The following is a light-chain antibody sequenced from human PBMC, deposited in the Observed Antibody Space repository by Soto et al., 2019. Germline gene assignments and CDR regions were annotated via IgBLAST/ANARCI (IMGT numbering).Light chain of an antibody. CDR3: SSYGGSNNLV. Sequence: QSALTQPPSASGSPGQSVTISCTGTSSDVGGYKFVSWYQQHPGKAPKLIIYEVIKRPSGVPDRFSDSKSGNTASLTVSGLQAEDEGDYYCSSYGGSNNLVFGGGTKLTVL. J-gene: IGLJ2*01. CDR1: SSDVGGYKF. CDR2: EVI. V-gene: IGLV2-8*01.